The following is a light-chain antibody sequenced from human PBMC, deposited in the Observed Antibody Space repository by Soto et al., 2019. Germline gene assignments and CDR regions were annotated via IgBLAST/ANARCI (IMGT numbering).Light chain of an antibody. J-gene: IGLJ2*01. CDR3: ASWDDSLNGVV. V-gene: IGLV1-44*01. CDR2: KTN. CDR1: SSNIGGNI. Sequence: QSVLTQPPSTSGAPGQRVTISCSGSSSNIGGNIVNWYQQIPGKAPKLLMQKTNQRPSGVPDRFSGSKSGTSASLAISGLQSEDEAVYHCASWDDSLNGVVFGGGTKLTVL.